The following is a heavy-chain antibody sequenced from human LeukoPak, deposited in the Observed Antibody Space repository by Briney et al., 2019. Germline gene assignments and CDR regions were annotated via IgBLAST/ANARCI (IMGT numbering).Heavy chain of an antibody. J-gene: IGHJ6*03. D-gene: IGHD6-19*01. V-gene: IGHV3-23*01. CDR3: AKDLGAVVMSYYMDV. CDR1: GFTFSSYA. CDR2: ISGSGGST. Sequence: GGSLRLSYAASGFTFSSYAMSWVRQAPGKGLEWVSSISGSGGSTYYADSVKGRFTISRDNSKNTMYLQMNSLRAEDTAVYYCAKDLGAVVMSYYMDVWGKGTTVTVSS.